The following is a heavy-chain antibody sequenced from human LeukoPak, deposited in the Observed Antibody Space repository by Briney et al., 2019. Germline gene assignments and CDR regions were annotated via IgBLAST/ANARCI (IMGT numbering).Heavy chain of an antibody. CDR3: ASLAGGYKDY. CDR1: GFTLSSYS. Sequence: GGSLRLSCAASGFTLSSYSMNWVRQAPGKGLEWVSYISSSSTIYSADSVKGRSTISRDNAKNSLYLQMNSLRAEDTAVYYCASLAGGYKDYWGQGTLVTVSS. J-gene: IGHJ4*02. V-gene: IGHV3-48*01. CDR2: ISSSSTI. D-gene: IGHD3-10*01.